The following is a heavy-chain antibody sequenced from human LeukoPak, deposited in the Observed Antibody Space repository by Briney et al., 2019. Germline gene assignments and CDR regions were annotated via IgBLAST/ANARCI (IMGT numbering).Heavy chain of an antibody. CDR2: INPNSGGT. V-gene: IGHV1-2*02. J-gene: IGHJ5*02. CDR1: GYTFTDHY. CDR3: ARDAHNGYEFHDWFDP. D-gene: IGHD5-12*01. Sequence: ASVKVSCKASGYTFTDHYIHWVRQAPGQGLEWMGWINPNSGGTKYAQKFQGRVTMTTDTSISTAYMEMSRLTSDDTAVYYCARDAHNGYEFHDWFDPWGQGALVTVSS.